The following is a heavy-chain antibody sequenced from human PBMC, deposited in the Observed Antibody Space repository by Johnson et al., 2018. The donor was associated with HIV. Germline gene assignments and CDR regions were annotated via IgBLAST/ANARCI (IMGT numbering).Heavy chain of an antibody. Sequence: VQLVESGGGVVRPGGSLRLSCAASGFTFDDYGMSWVRQAPGKGLEWVSGINWHGGSTGYADSVKGRFTISRDNAKNSLYLQMNSLRAEDTALYYCARALRVVVVAATFDAFDIWGQGTMVTVSS. J-gene: IGHJ3*02. CDR1: GFTFDDYG. V-gene: IGHV3-20*04. CDR2: INWHGGST. D-gene: IGHD2-15*01. CDR3: ARALRVVVVAATFDAFDI.